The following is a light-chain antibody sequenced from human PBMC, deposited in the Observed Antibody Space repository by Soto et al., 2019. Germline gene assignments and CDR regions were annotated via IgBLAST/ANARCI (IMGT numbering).Light chain of an antibody. J-gene: IGLJ2*01. Sequence: QSVLTQPASVSGSPGQSITISCTGTSSYVGGYNYVSWYQQHPGKAPKLMIYDVSNRPSGVSNRFSGSKSGNTASLTISGLQDEDEADYYCSSYTSSSTLVVFGGGTELTVL. CDR1: SSYVGGYNY. CDR3: SSYTSSSTLVV. V-gene: IGLV2-14*01. CDR2: DVS.